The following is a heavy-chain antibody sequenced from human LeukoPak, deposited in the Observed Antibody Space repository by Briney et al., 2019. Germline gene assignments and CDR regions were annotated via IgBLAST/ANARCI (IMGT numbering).Heavy chain of an antibody. CDR3: AASAGVTLGRF. CDR2: IYHTGIT. Sequence: PSQTLSLTCTVSGGSIGSGTHYYNWIRQHTGKGLEWIGYIYHTGITSYNPSLKSRVTMSVDTSMNQVSLKLSSLTAADTAVYYCAASAGVTLGRFWGQGTLVSVSS. CDR1: GGSIGSGTHY. V-gene: IGHV4-31*03. D-gene: IGHD3-16*01. J-gene: IGHJ4*02.